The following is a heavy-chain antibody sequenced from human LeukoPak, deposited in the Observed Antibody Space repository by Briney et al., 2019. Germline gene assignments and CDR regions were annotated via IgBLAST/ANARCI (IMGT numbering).Heavy chain of an antibody. Sequence: SETLSLTCTVSGGSISSYYWSWTRQPPGKGPEWIGYIYYSGSTNYNPSLKSRVTISVDTSKNQFSLKLSSVTAADTAVYYCAGGGYSYGPIDYWGQGTLVTVSS. CDR3: AGGGYSYGPIDY. CDR2: IYYSGST. CDR1: GGSISSYY. V-gene: IGHV4-59*08. J-gene: IGHJ4*02. D-gene: IGHD5-18*01.